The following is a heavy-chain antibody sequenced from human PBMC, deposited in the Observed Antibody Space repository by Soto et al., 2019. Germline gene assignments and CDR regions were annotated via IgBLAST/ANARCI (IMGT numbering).Heavy chain of an antibody. Sequence: EVQLLESGGGLVQPGASLRLSCAASGFTFTTFDMSWARQAPGKGLEWVSVVRGRDGSTSYADSLKGRFTISKDSSKNTLYLHMNSLRAEDTALYYCAKGAWLDYWGQGTLVTVSS. J-gene: IGHJ4*02. V-gene: IGHV3-23*01. CDR1: GFTFTTFD. D-gene: IGHD5-12*01. CDR3: AKGAWLDY. CDR2: VRGRDGST.